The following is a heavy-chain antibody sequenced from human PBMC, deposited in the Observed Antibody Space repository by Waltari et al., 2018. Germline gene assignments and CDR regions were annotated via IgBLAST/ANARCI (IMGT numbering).Heavy chain of an antibody. D-gene: IGHD6-13*01. CDR3: ARDGGIAAAGTGFDY. Sequence: QVQLVQSGAEVKKPGASVKVSCKASGYTFTSYYMHWVRQAPGQGLEWMGLINPSGGSTSYAQKFQGRVTMTRDTSTSTVYMELSSLRSEDTAVYYCARDGGIAAAGTGFDYWGQGTLVTVSS. CDR1: GYTFTSYY. V-gene: IGHV1-46*01. J-gene: IGHJ4*02. CDR2: INPSGGST.